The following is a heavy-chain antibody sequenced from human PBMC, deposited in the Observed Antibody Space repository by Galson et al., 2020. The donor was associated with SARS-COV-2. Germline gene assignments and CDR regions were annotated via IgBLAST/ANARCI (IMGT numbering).Heavy chain of an antibody. Sequence: GSLRLSCAASGFTFNNYAMGWVRQAPGKGLEWVSVISGSSGFTYNADSVKGRFTISRDNSKSTLYLQMISLRAEDTAIYYCAKVGSPINWGSYWYFDLWGRGTLVTVSS. D-gene: IGHD7-27*01. V-gene: IGHV3-23*01. J-gene: IGHJ2*01. CDR3: AKVGSPINWGSYWYFDL. CDR1: GFTFNNYA. CDR2: ISGSSGFT.